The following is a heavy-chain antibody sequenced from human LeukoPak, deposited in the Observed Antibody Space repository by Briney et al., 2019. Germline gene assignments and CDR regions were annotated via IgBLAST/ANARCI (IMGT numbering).Heavy chain of an antibody. D-gene: IGHD6-19*01. CDR1: GFTFSSYA. CDR3: AKGEFGWYPRGLFDY. V-gene: IGHV3-23*01. J-gene: IGHJ4*02. Sequence: PGGSLRLSCAASGFTFSSYAMSWVRQAPGKGLEWVSAISGSGGSTYYADSVNGRFTISRDNSKNTLYLQMNSLRAEDTAVYYCAKGEFGWYPRGLFDYWGQGTLVTVSS. CDR2: ISGSGGST.